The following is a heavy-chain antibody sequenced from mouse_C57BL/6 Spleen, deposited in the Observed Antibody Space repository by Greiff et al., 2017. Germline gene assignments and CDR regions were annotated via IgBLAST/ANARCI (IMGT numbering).Heavy chain of an antibody. CDR3: ARGGTGYGSSYLFAY. V-gene: IGHV5-17*01. CDR2: ISSGSSTI. CDR1: GFTFSDYG. J-gene: IGHJ3*01. D-gene: IGHD1-1*01. Sequence: DVMLVESGGGLVKPGGSLKLSCAASGFTFSDYGMHWVRQAPEKGLEWVAYISSGSSTIYYADTVKGRFTISRDNAKNTLSLQMTSLRSEDTAMYYCARGGTGYGSSYLFAYWGQGTLVTVSA.